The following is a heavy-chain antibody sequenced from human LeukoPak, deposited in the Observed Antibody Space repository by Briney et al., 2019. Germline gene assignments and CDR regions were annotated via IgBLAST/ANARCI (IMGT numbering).Heavy chain of an antibody. V-gene: IGHV5-51*01. Sequence: GEALQISCQGSGYGFTTYWIGWVRQMPGKGLEWMGIIYPGDSDTRYSPSFQGQVTISADKSITTAFLQWSSMKAPDTAIYYCARLNSDANHAFDICGQGTMVTISS. J-gene: IGHJ3*02. CDR1: GYGFTTYW. CDR3: ARLNSDANHAFDI. D-gene: IGHD4-23*01. CDR2: IYPGDSDT.